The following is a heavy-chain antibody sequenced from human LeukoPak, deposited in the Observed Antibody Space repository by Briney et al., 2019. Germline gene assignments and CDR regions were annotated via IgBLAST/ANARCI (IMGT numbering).Heavy chain of an antibody. V-gene: IGHV4-39*07. CDR3: ATNRDGYNRYLDY. Sequence: SETLSLTCTVSGGSISSSSYYWGWIRQPPGTGLEWIGSIYYSGSTYYNPSLKSRVTISVDTSKNQFSLKLSSVTAADTAGYYCATNRDGYNRYLDYWGQGTLVTVSS. J-gene: IGHJ4*02. CDR2: IYYSGST. D-gene: IGHD5-12*01. CDR1: GGSISSSSYY.